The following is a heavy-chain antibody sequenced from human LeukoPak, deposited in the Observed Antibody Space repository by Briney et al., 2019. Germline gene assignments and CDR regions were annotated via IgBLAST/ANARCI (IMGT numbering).Heavy chain of an antibody. D-gene: IGHD5-12*01. V-gene: IGHV4-39*07. Sequence: SETLSLTCTVSGDSISSRSYFWGWVRQPPGKGLEWIASAYYRGTTYYNPSLKSRVTIIADTSKNQFSLKLSSVTAADTAVYYCARGIVATTKTVGNRAAAGRDYYYYMDVWGKGTTVTVSS. J-gene: IGHJ6*03. CDR2: AYYRGTT. CDR1: GDSISSRSYF. CDR3: ARGIVATTKTVGNRAAAGRDYYYYMDV.